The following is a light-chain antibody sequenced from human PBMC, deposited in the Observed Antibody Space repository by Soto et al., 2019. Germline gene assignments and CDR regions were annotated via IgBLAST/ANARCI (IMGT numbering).Light chain of an antibody. J-gene: IGKJ2*01. CDR2: AAS. V-gene: IGKV3-15*01. CDR3: QHYNNWPPYT. Sequence: EVVMTQSPATLSVSPGERATLSCRASQSVSSNLAWYQQKPGQAPRLLIYAASNRATGIPARFSGSGSGTEFTLTISGLQSEDVAIYYCQHYNNWPPYTFGQGTKLEIK. CDR1: QSVSSN.